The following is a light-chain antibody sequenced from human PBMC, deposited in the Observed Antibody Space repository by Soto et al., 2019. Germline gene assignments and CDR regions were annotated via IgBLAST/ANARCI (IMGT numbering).Light chain of an antibody. V-gene: IGKV3-20*01. CDR3: QQHSSSPRT. CDR2: GAS. Sequence: EIVLTQSPGTLSLSPGERATLSCRASQSVSSDFFAWYQQKSGQAPRLLIYGASSRAAGIPDMFSGSGSGTDFTLAISRLEPEDFAVYYCQQHSSSPRTFGQGTKLEIK. CDR1: QSVSSDF. J-gene: IGKJ1*01.